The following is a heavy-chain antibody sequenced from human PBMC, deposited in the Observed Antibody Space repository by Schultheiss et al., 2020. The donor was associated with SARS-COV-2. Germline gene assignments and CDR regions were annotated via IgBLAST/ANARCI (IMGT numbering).Heavy chain of an antibody. CDR1: GFTFSSYG. J-gene: IGHJ6*03. D-gene: IGHD3-3*01. V-gene: IGHV4-38-2*01. CDR2: IYYSGST. Sequence: GSLRLSCAASGFTFSSYGMHWIRQPPGKGLEWIGSIYYSGSTYYNPSLKSRVTISVDTSKNQFSLKLSSVTAADTAVYYCARVHYDFWSGFYYYYMDVWGKGTTVTVSS. CDR3: ARVHYDFWSGFYYYYMDV.